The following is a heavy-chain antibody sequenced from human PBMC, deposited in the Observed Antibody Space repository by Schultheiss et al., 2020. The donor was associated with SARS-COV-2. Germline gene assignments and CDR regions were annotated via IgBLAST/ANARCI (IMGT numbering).Heavy chain of an antibody. CDR1: GFTFSSYA. V-gene: IGHV3-33*08. J-gene: IGHJ6*02. CDR2: IWYDGSNK. D-gene: IGHD6-19*01. CDR3: ARAPVARYGMDV. Sequence: GGSLRLSCATSGFTFSSYAMHWVRQAPGKGLEWVAVIWYDGSNKYYADSVKGRFTISRDNAKNSLYLQMNSLRAEDTAVYYCARAPVARYGMDVWGQGTTVTVSS.